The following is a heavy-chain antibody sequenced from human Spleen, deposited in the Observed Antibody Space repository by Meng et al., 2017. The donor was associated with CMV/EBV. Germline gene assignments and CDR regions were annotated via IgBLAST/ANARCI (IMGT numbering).Heavy chain of an antibody. D-gene: IGHD4-11*01. CDR3: ARVGDGLQIFPHYFDY. J-gene: IGHJ4*02. Sequence: QVQLQQRGAGLLNPSXXXXLXXXVYGGSFSGYYWSWIRQPPGKGLEWIVEINHSGSTNYNPSLKSRVTISVDTSKNQFSLKLSSVTAADTAAYYCARVGDGLQIFPHYFDYWGQGTLVTVSS. CDR2: INHSGST. V-gene: IGHV4-34*01. CDR1: GGSFSGYY.